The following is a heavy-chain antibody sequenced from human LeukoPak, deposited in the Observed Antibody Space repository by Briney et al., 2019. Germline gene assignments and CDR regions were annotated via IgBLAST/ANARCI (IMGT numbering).Heavy chain of an antibody. CDR2: ISSNGGST. CDR1: GFTFSNYA. CDR3: ARRSSSWFHYFDY. J-gene: IGHJ4*02. Sequence: PGGSLGLSCAASGFTFSNYAMHWVRQAPGKGLEYVSAISSNGGSTYYANSVKGRFTISRDNSNNTLYLQMGSLRAEDMAVYYCARRSSSWFHYFDYWGQGTLVTVSS. V-gene: IGHV3-64*01. D-gene: IGHD6-13*01.